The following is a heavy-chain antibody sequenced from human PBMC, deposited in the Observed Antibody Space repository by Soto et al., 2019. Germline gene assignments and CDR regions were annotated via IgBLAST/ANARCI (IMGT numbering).Heavy chain of an antibody. CDR1: GDSVSSGAYY. V-gene: IGHV4-61*08. CDR2: VYYSGST. Sequence: PSETLSLTCSVSGDSVSSGAYYWSWIRQPPGKGLEWIGYVYYSGSTSYNTSLENEVTISVDTSKNQYSLKLTSVTPADTAIYYCARVKRSTSRLDPWGQGTLVTVSS. D-gene: IGHD1-26*01. J-gene: IGHJ5*02. CDR3: ARVKRSTSRLDP.